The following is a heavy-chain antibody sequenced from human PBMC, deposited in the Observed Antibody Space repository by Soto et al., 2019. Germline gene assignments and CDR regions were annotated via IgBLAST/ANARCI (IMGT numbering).Heavy chain of an antibody. Sequence: QVQLVQSGAEVKKPGASVTVSCKASGYTFTGSYMHWVRQAPGQGLAWMGWINPNSGGTTSAQKFQGWDTMTRDTSIRTAYMELSRLRSDDTAVYYCARDYCSSTSCHDAFDIWGQGTMVTVSS. D-gene: IGHD2-2*01. CDR1: GYTFTGSY. CDR2: INPNSGGT. V-gene: IGHV1-2*04. CDR3: ARDYCSSTSCHDAFDI. J-gene: IGHJ3*02.